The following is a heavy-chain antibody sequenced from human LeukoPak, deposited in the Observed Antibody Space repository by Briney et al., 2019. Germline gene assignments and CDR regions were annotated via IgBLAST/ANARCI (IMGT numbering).Heavy chain of an antibody. CDR2: INPSGGST. J-gene: IGHJ4*02. CDR3: ASSSGYYYAFDY. V-gene: IGHV1-46*01. D-gene: IGHD3-22*01. CDR1: GYTFTSYY. Sequence: ASVKVSCKASGYTFTSYYMHWVRQAPGQGLEWLGIINPSGGSTSYAQKFQGRVTMTRDTSTSTVYMELSSLRSEDTAVYYCASSSGYYYAFDYWGQGTLVTVSS.